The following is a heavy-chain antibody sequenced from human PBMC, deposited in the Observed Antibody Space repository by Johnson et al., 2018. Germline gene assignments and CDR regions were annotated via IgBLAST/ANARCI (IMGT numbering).Heavy chain of an antibody. J-gene: IGHJ6*02. CDR1: GFTFSDHY. V-gene: IGHV3-11*01. CDR2: ISSSGTTI. CDR3: ARDWVSRLYIDAYYYGMDV. D-gene: IGHD5-12*01. Sequence: QVQLVQSGGGLVEPGGSLGLSCAASGFTFSDHYMSWIRQAPGKGLEWISYISSSGTTIYYADPVKGRFSIFRDTAKNSRYLQMNRLRAEDTAVYYCARDWVSRLYIDAYYYGMDVWGQGTTVTVSS.